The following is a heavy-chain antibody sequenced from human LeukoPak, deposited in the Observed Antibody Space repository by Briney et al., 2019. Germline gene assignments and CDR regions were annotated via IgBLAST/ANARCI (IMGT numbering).Heavy chain of an antibody. CDR1: GYSISSGYY. J-gene: IGHJ3*02. CDR2: SYHSGST. V-gene: IGHV4-38-2*02. Sequence: SETLSLTCTVSGYSISSGYYWGRIRQPPGKGQEGIGSSYHSGSTYYNPSLKRRVTISVDTSKNQVYLQLSSVTAADTAVYFCAKFYFDSSGYYGVFTIWGQGTMVTAPS. D-gene: IGHD3-22*01. CDR3: AKFYFDSSGYYGVFTI.